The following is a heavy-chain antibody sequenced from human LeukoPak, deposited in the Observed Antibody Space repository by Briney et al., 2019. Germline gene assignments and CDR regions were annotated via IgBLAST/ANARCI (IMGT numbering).Heavy chain of an antibody. CDR2: INHSGST. J-gene: IGHJ5*01. CDR3: ARGLIAAANWFDS. CDR1: GGSFSGYY. Sequence: SETLSLTCAVYGGSFSGYYWTWIRQPPGKGLEWIGEINHSGSTNYNPSLKSRVSISVDSSNNQFSLKLNSVTAADTAVYYCARGLIAAANWFDSWGQGTLVTVSS. V-gene: IGHV4-34*01. D-gene: IGHD6-13*01.